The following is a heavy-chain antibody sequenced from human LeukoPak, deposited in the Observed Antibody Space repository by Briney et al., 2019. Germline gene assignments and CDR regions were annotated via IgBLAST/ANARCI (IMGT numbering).Heavy chain of an antibody. V-gene: IGHV4-59*12. J-gene: IGHJ4*02. CDR2: INYSGSA. D-gene: IGHD6-13*01. Sequence: SETLSLTCTVSGDSINSAYWSWMRQPPGKGLEWIGYINYSGSANYSPSLKSRVSMSVDTSKNQFSLTLRSVTAADTAIYYCARAGYTSTWTFDYWGQGILVTVSS. CDR1: GDSINSAY. CDR3: ARAGYTSTWTFDY.